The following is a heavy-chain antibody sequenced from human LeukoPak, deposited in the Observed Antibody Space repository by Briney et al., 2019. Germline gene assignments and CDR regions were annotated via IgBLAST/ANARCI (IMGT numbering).Heavy chain of an antibody. V-gene: IGHV3-74*01. Sequence: GGSLRLSCPASGFTLSSYWMHWVRQVQGKGLVWVSRINSVGSSVSYAESVQGRFTISRDNAKDTLYLQMNSLRAEDTAVYYCARDIAVGTRWFDPWGQGTLVTVSS. CDR2: INSVGSSV. D-gene: IGHD2-15*01. CDR3: ARDIAVGTRWFDP. CDR1: GFTLSSYW. J-gene: IGHJ5*02.